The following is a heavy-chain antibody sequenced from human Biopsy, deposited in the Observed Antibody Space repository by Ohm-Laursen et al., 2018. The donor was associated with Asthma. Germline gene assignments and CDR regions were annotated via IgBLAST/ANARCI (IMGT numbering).Heavy chain of an antibody. J-gene: IGHJ6*02. CDR1: GITFSTYG. CDR3: ARKIAARGGMGV. D-gene: IGHD6-13*01. Sequence: RSLRLSCTASGITFSTYGMHWVRQAPGKGLEWVSFIWYGGRKKTYADSVKGRFTISRDNSKNTLYLQMNSQRAEDTSVYYCARKIAARGGMGVWGQGTTVTVSS. CDR2: IWYGGRKK. V-gene: IGHV3-33*01.